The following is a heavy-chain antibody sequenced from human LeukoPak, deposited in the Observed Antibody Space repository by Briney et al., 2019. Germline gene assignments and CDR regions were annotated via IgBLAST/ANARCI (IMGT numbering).Heavy chain of an antibody. V-gene: IGHV1-69*13. J-gene: IGHJ4*02. CDR3: ARGHFLNYLIDY. Sequence: GASVKVSCKASGGTFSSYAISWVRQAPGQGLEWMGGIIPIFGTANYAQKFQGRVTITADESTSTAYMELSSLRSEDTAVYYCARGHFLNYLIDYWGQGTLVTVSS. CDR2: IIPIFGTA. CDR1: GGTFSSYA. D-gene: IGHD3-3*02.